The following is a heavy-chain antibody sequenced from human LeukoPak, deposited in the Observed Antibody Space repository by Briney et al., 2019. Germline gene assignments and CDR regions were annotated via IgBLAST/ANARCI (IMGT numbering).Heavy chain of an antibody. Sequence: SVKVSCKASGGTFSSYAISWVRQAPGQGLEWMGGIIPIFGTANYAQKFQGRVTITADESTSTAYMELSSLRSEDTAVYYCARDAGGGNSDYYYYYGMDVWGQGTTVTVSS. V-gene: IGHV1-69*13. J-gene: IGHJ6*02. CDR3: ARDAGGGNSDYYYYYGMDV. CDR1: GGTFSSYA. CDR2: IIPIFGTA. D-gene: IGHD4-23*01.